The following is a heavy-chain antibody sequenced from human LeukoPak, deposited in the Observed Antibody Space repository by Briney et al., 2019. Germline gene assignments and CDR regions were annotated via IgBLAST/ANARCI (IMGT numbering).Heavy chain of an antibody. V-gene: IGHV4-39*01. Sequence: PSETLSLTCTVSGDSFSSSNYFWVWIRQPPGKGLEWIGSIYYSGNSYYNPSLKSRVTISVDTSKKQFSLKLTSVMAADTAVYYCARHGNVVAEPGAKGFDYWGLGTQVTVSS. J-gene: IGHJ4*02. CDR1: GDSFSSSNYF. CDR3: ARHGNVVAEPGAKGFDY. D-gene: IGHD2-2*01. CDR2: IYYSGNS.